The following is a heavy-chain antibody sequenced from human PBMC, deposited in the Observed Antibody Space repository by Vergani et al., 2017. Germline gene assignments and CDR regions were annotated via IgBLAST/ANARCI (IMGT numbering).Heavy chain of an antibody. J-gene: IGHJ5*01. CDR3: ARGGARGTTLSTTWFDS. CDR2: ISHDGGDT. CDR1: GFTFRNYI. D-gene: IGHD1-1*01. V-gene: IGHV3-64*01. Sequence: EVNLVESGGGLVQPGGSLRLSCAASGFTFRNYIMHWVRQTPGRGLEYVSGISHDGGDTYHANSVRGRFTISRDNSKNTVYLQMGSLETEDTAVYYCARGGARGTTLSTTWFDSWGQGTLVTVSS.